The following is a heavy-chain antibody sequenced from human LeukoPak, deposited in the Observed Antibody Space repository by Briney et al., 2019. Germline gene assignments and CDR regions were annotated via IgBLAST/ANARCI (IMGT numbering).Heavy chain of an antibody. CDR1: GFTFSSYA. CDR3: AKDGVAVAGKDYYYGMDV. V-gene: IGHV3-23*01. CDR2: ISGSGGST. J-gene: IGHJ6*02. D-gene: IGHD6-19*01. Sequence: PGGSLRLSCAASGFTFSSYAMSWVRQAPGKGLEWVSAISGSGGSTHYADSVKGRSTISRDNSKNTLYLQMNSLRAEDTAVYYCAKDGVAVAGKDYYYGMDVWGQGTTVTVSS.